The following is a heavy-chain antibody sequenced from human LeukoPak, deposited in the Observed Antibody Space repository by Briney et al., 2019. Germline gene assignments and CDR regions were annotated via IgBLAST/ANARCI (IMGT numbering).Heavy chain of an antibody. CDR2: ISWNSGSI. Sequence: GGPLRLSCAASGFTFDDYAVHWVRQAPGKGLEWVSGISWNSGSIGYADSVKGRFTISRDNAKNSLYLQMNSLRAEDTALYYCAKDLDETHYYGMDVWGQGTTVTVSS. D-gene: IGHD2-2*03. V-gene: IGHV3-9*01. CDR3: AKDLDETHYYGMDV. J-gene: IGHJ6*02. CDR1: GFTFDDYA.